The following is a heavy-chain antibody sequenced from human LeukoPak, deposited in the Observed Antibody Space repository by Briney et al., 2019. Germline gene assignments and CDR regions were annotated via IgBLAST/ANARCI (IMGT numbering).Heavy chain of an antibody. Sequence: GGSLRLSCAASGFTFNRNAISRVRLAPGKGLEWVSTIGGSGDKTFYADSVKGRFTISRDNSKNMLHLQMSSLTGEDTALYYCVRRGDASSGWGDHDYWGQGALVTVSS. CDR2: IGGSGDKT. D-gene: IGHD6-19*01. CDR1: GFTFNRNA. V-gene: IGHV3-23*01. CDR3: VRRGDASSGWGDHDY. J-gene: IGHJ4*02.